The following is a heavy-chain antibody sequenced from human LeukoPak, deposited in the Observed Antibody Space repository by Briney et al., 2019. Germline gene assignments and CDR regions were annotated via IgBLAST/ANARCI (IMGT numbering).Heavy chain of an antibody. D-gene: IGHD6-13*01. CDR1: GFTFSSYA. CDR3: ARDLTSSSWFRPDAFDI. J-gene: IGHJ3*02. V-gene: IGHV3-30-3*01. CDR2: ISYDGSNK. Sequence: GGSLRLSCAASGFTFSSYAMHWVRQAPGKGLEWVAVISYDGSNKYCADSVKGRFTISRDNSKNTLYLQMNSLRAEDTAVYYCARDLTSSSWFRPDAFDIWGQGTMVTVSS.